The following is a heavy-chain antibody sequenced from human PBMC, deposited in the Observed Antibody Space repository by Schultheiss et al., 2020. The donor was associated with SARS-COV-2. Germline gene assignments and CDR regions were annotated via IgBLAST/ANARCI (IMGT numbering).Heavy chain of an antibody. D-gene: IGHD6-13*01. CDR3: ASSSSWYHYYGMDV. V-gene: IGHV3-66*01. J-gene: IGHJ6*02. CDR1: GFTVSSNY. Sequence: GGSLRLSCAASGFTVSSNYMSWVRQAPGKGLEWVSVIYSGGSTYYADSVKGRFTISRDNSKNTLYLQMNSLRAEDTAVYYCASSSSWYHYYGMDVWGQGTTVTVSS. CDR2: IYSGGST.